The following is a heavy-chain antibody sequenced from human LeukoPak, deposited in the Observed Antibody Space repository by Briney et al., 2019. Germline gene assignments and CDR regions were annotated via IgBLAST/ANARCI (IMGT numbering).Heavy chain of an antibody. CDR1: GGSISSYY. Sequence: SETLSLTCTVSGGSISSYYWSWIRQPPGKGLEWIGYIYYSGSTNYNPSLKSRVTISVGTSKNQFSLKLSSVTAADTAVYYCAVYINGGAFDIWGQGTMVTVSS. CDR3: AVYINGGAFDI. J-gene: IGHJ3*02. CDR2: IYYSGST. V-gene: IGHV4-59*01. D-gene: IGHD1-20*01.